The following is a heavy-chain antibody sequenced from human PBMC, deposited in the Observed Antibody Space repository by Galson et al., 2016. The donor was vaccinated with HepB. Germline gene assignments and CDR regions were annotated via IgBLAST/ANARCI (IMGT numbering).Heavy chain of an antibody. J-gene: IGHJ4*02. Sequence: SLRLSCAASGFTVSSNYMSWVRQAPGQGLEWVSVIYPAGNTYYPDSLKGRFTVSRDTSKNTLYLQMNSLRAEDMAVYYCVRDLIGYCYSTGCYNYWGQGTLVTASS. V-gene: IGHV3-66*01. CDR1: GFTVSSNY. D-gene: IGHD2-2*02. CDR2: IYPAGNT. CDR3: VRDLIGYCYSTGCYNY.